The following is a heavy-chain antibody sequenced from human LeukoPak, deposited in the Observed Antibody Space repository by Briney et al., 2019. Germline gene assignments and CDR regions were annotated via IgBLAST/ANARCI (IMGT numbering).Heavy chain of an antibody. CDR3: ARVLIAVVTFEY. J-gene: IGHJ4*02. D-gene: IGHD6-19*01. CDR1: GFTFSSYL. V-gene: IGHV3-7*04. CDR2: IKQDGSEK. Sequence: GEPLRLFCAASGFTFSSYLMSWVREAPGKGLELVANIKQDGSEKYYVDSVKGRFTISRDNAKNSLYLPMNSLRAKDPAVYYCARVLIAVVTFEYWGQGAL.